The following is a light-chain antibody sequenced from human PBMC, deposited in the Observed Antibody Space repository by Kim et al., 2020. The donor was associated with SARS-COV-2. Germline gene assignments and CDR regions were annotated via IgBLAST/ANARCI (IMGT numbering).Light chain of an antibody. V-gene: IGKV4-1*01. CDR1: QTVLYSSNNKNY. J-gene: IGKJ2*01. CDR3: QQYDNTPYT. Sequence: DIVMIQSPDSLAVSLGERATINCKSSQTVLYSSNNKNYLTWYQQKPGQPPKLLIYWASTRESGVPDRFSGSGSGTDFTLTISSLQAVDVAVYYCQQYDNTPYTFGQGTKLEI. CDR2: WAS.